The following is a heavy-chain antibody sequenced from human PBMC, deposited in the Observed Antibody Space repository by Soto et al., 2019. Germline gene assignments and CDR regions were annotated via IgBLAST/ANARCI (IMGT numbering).Heavy chain of an antibody. CDR3: ASPVRRYYYYYGMEG. J-gene: IGHJ6*04. Sequence: PGESLKSSCKGSGYRFTSYWISWVRQIPWKGLEWMGRIDPSDSYTNYSPSFQGHVTISADKSISTAYLQWSSLKASDTAMYYCASPVRRYYYYYGMEGWGNGNTVIVSS. V-gene: IGHV5-10-1*01. CDR1: GYRFTSYW. CDR2: IDPSDSYT.